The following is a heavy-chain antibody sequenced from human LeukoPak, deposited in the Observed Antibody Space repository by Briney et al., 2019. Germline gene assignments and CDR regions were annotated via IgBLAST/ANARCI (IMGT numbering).Heavy chain of an antibody. V-gene: IGHV3-53*05. D-gene: IGHD3-10*01. CDR3: AKGVRITMVRGAFDS. CDR1: EFSVGSNY. Sequence: GGSLRLSCAASEFSVGSNYMTWVRQAPGKGLEWVSLIYSGGSTYYADSVKGRFTISRDNAKNSLYLQMNSLRAEDTALYYCAKGVRITMVRGAFDSWGQGTMVTVSS. J-gene: IGHJ3*02. CDR2: IYSGGST.